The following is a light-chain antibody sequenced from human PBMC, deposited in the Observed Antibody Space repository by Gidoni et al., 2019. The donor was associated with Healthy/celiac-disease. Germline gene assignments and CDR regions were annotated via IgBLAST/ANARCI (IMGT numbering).Light chain of an antibody. CDR1: QDSSNY. Sequence: DIQMTQSPSSLSASVGDRVTITCQASQDSSNYLNWYQQKPGKAPKLLIYDASNLETGVPSRFSGSGSGTDFTFTISSLQPEDIATYYCQQYDNLLRSSFGQGTKLEIK. J-gene: IGKJ2*04. V-gene: IGKV1-33*01. CDR2: DAS. CDR3: QQYDNLLRSS.